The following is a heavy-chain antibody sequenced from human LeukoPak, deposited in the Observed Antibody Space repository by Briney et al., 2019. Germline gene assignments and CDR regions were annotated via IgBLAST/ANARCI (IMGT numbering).Heavy chain of an antibody. D-gene: IGHD3-9*01. J-gene: IGHJ4*02. Sequence: PGGSLRLSCAASGFTFSSYGMHWVRQAPGKGLEWVAVISYDGSNKYYADSVKGRFTISRDNSKNTLYLRMNSLRAEDTAVYYCAKLRYFDWLLLPSDYWGQGTLVTVSS. CDR2: ISYDGSNK. V-gene: IGHV3-30*18. CDR3: AKLRYFDWLLLPSDY. CDR1: GFTFSSYG.